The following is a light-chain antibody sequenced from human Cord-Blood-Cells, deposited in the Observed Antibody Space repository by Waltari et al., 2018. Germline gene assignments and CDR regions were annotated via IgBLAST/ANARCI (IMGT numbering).Light chain of an antibody. Sequence: EIVMTQSPATLSVSPGERANLSCRASQSVSSNSAWYQQKPGQAPRLLIYGASTRATGIPARFSGSGSGTEFTLTISSLQSEDFTVYYCQQYNNWPPITFGQGTRLEIK. J-gene: IGKJ5*01. CDR3: QQYNNWPPIT. CDR1: QSVSSN. V-gene: IGKV3-15*01. CDR2: GAS.